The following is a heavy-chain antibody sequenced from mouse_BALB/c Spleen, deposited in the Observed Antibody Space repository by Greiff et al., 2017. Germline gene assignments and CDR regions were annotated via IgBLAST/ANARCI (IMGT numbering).Heavy chain of an antibody. Sequence: QVQLKESAAELARPGASVKMSCKASGYTFTSYTMHWVKQRPGQGLEWIGYINPSSGYTEYNQKFKDKTTLTADKSSSTAYMQLSSLTSEDSAVYYCARDYLYYYAMDYWGQGTSVTVSS. J-gene: IGHJ4*01. D-gene: IGHD5-5*01. CDR1: GYTFTSYT. CDR2: INPSSGYT. V-gene: IGHV1-4*02. CDR3: ARDYLYYYAMDY.